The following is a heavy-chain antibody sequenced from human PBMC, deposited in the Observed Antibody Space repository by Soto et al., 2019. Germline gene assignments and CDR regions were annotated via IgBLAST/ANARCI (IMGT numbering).Heavy chain of an antibody. V-gene: IGHV1-69*01. D-gene: IGHD2-2*01. J-gene: IGHJ6*02. Sequence: VNVSCKTAGDTISSYAISRVRQTPGQGLEWMGGIIPIFGTANYAQKFQGRVTITADESTSTAYMELSSLRSEDTAVYYCARSKQGYCSSTSCYLHPYYAYGMDVWGQGTTVTV. CDR1: GDTISSYA. CDR3: ARSKQGYCSSTSCYLHPYYAYGMDV. CDR2: IIPIFGTA.